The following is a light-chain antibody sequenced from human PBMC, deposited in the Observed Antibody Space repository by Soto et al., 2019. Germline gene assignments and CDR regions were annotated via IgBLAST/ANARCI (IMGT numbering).Light chain of an antibody. J-gene: IGKJ1*01. CDR2: DAS. CDR3: QQYNNYATWT. CDR1: QTISSW. Sequence: DIQMTQSPSTLSGSVGDRVTITCRASQTISSWLAWYQQKPGKAPKLLIYDASSLESGVPSRFSGSGSGTEFTLTISSLQPDDFATYYCQQYNNYATWTFGQGTKVDI. V-gene: IGKV1-5*01.